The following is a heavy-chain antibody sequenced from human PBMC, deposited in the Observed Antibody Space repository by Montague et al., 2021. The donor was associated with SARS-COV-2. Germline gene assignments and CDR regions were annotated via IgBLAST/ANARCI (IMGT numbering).Heavy chain of an antibody. CDR1: GFSLSTSGMC. CDR3: ARISAWYSSGWSAFDY. Sequence: PALVKPTQTLTLTCTFSGFSLSTSGMCVSWIRQPPGKALEWLALXDWDDEKYYSTSLKTRLTISKDTSKNQVVLTMTNMDPVDTATYYCARISAWYSSGWSAFDYWGQGTLVTVSS. J-gene: IGHJ4*02. CDR2: XDWDDEK. D-gene: IGHD6-19*01. V-gene: IGHV2-70*01.